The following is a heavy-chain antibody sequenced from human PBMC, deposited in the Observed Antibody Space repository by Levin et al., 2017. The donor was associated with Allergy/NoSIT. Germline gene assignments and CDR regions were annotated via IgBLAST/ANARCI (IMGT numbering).Heavy chain of an antibody. J-gene: IGHJ4*02. V-gene: IGHV4-31*03. CDR2: IYYSGST. D-gene: IGHD3-9*01. CDR1: GGSISSGGYY. CDR3: ARVSRPLRYFDWLLDY. Sequence: SQTLSLTCTVSGGSISSGGYYWSWIRQHPGKGLEWIGYIYYSGSTYYNPSLKSRVTISVDTSKNQFSLKLSSVTAADTAVYYCARVSRPLRYFDWLLDYWGQGTLVTVSS.